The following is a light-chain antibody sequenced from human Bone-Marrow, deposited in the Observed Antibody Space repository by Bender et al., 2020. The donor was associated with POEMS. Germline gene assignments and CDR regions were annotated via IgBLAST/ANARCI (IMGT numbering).Light chain of an antibody. V-gene: IGLV1-44*01. CDR3: AVWDDSLNGWV. CDR2: SSH. J-gene: IGLJ3*02. Sequence: QSVLTQPPSASGTPGQRVTIPCSGGSSNIGAHAVNWYQHLPGTAPKLLLYSSHRRPSEVPDRFSGSRSGPSASLAISGLQSEDEADYYCAVWDDSLNGWVFGGGTKLTVL. CDR1: SSNIGAHA.